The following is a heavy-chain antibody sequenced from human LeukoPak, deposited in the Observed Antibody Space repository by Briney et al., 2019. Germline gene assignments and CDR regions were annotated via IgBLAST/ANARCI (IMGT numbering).Heavy chain of an antibody. D-gene: IGHD3-3*01. V-gene: IGHV4-59*12. CDR3: ARAPIFGVVSDGFDI. CDR2: IYYSGST. Sequence: SETLSLTCTVSGGSISSYYWSWIRQPPGKGLEWIGYIYYSGSTNYNPSLKSRVTISVDTSKNQFSLKLSSVTAADTAVYYCARAPIFGVVSDGFDIWGQGTMVTVSS. J-gene: IGHJ3*02. CDR1: GGSISSYY.